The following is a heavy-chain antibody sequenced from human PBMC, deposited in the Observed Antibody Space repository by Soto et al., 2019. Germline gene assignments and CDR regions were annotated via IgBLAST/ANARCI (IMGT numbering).Heavy chain of an antibody. CDR3: ASATPAASADF. Sequence: QVQLQESGPGLVKPSQTLSLTCTVSGGSNIRDGYYWSWIRQHPGQGLEWIAYISYSGTSYSIPSPKTRVTTTADTSKNQSSLRLTAGAAADTAVYFCASATPAASADFWGQGTLVTVSS. CDR1: GGSNIRDGYY. J-gene: IGHJ4*02. CDR2: ISYSGTS. D-gene: IGHD2-2*01. V-gene: IGHV4-31*03.